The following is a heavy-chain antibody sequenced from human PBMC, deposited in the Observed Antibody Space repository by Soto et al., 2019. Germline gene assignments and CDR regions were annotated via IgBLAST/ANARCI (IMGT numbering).Heavy chain of an antibody. Sequence: PSETLSLTCAISGDSVSSNSAAWNWISQSPSRGLEWLGRTYYRSKWYNDYAVSVKSRITINPDTSKNQFSLQLNSVTPEDTAVYYCARDRYTSSSGHSYYFDYWCQGTLVTVSS. CDR2: TYYRSKWYN. V-gene: IGHV6-1*01. CDR1: GDSVSSNSAA. D-gene: IGHD6-13*01. CDR3: ARDRYTSSSGHSYYFDY. J-gene: IGHJ4*02.